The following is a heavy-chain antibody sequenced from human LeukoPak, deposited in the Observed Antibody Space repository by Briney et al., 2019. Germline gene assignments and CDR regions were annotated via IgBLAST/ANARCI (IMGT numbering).Heavy chain of an antibody. CDR3: ARGVEMATIAWGPFDI. J-gene: IGHJ3*02. CDR2: ISGDGGST. D-gene: IGHD5-24*01. Sequence: PGGSLRLSCAASGFTFDDYAMHWVRQAPGKGLEWVSLISGDGGSTYYADSVKGRFTISRDNSKNSLYLQMNSLRTEDTALYYCARGVEMATIAWGPFDIWGQGTMVTVSS. V-gene: IGHV3-43*02. CDR1: GFTFDDYA.